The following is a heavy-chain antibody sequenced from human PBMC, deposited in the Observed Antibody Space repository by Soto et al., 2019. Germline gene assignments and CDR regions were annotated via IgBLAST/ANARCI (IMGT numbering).Heavy chain of an antibody. Sequence: QVQLVQSGAEVKKPGSSVKVSCKASGGTFSSYTISWVRQAPGQGLEWMGRIIPILGIANYAQKFQGRVTIPADKSTSTAYMELSSLRSEDTAVYYCARDERGMVRVKGRVDAFDIWGQGTMVTVSS. CDR1: GGTFSSYT. V-gene: IGHV1-69*08. CDR3: ARDERGMVRVKGRVDAFDI. D-gene: IGHD3-10*01. CDR2: IIPILGIA. J-gene: IGHJ3*02.